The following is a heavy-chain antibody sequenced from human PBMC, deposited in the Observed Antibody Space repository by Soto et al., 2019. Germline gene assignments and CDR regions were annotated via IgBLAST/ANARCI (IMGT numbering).Heavy chain of an antibody. Sequence: GGSLRLSCAASGFTFSSYSMNWVRQAPGRGLEWVAVISSDGGNKIYGDSVKGRFTISRDNSKNTLYLQMNSLRAEDTAVYYCAKDHKGSTMVPRVINYYYGMDVWGQGATVTVSS. D-gene: IGHD3-10*01. J-gene: IGHJ6*02. CDR2: ISSDGGNK. V-gene: IGHV3-30*18. CDR1: GFTFSSYS. CDR3: AKDHKGSTMVPRVINYYYGMDV.